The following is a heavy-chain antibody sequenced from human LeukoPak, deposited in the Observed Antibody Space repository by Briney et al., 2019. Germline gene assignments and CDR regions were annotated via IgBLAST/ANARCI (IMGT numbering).Heavy chain of an antibody. V-gene: IGHV4-38-2*01. CDR1: GYSISSGYY. Sequence: RASETLSLTCAVSGYSISSGYYWGWIRQPPGKGLEWIGSIYHSGSTFYTPSLKSRVTISVDTSKNQFSLKLTSVTAADTAVYYCARLMSTIDSWGQGTLVTVSS. CDR2: IYHSGST. D-gene: IGHD5-24*01. CDR3: ARLMSTIDS. J-gene: IGHJ4*02.